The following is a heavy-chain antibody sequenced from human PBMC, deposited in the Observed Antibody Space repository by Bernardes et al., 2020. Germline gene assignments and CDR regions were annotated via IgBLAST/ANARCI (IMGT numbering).Heavy chain of an antibody. CDR2: IYYSGST. D-gene: IGHD3-16*01. V-gene: IGHV4-59*08. J-gene: IGHJ5*02. CDR3: ARQARGDSLDWFDP. Sequence: SETLSLTCTVSGGSISNYYWSWIRQPPGKGLEWIGHIYYSGSTNYNPSLKSRVTISVDTSKNQFSLKLSSVTAADTAVYYCARQARGDSLDWFDPWGQGTLVTVTS. CDR1: GGSISNYY.